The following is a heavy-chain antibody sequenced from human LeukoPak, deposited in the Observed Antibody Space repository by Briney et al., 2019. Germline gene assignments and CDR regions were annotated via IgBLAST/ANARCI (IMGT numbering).Heavy chain of an antibody. D-gene: IGHD3-22*01. J-gene: IGHJ4*02. CDR2: ISASGGST. V-gene: IGHV3-23*01. CDR3: AKFESYDYDSSAYSLDY. Sequence: GGSLRLSCAASGFTFSSSAMSWVRQVPGKGLEWVSGISASGGSTYYADSVRGRFTISRDNSKNTLYLQMNSLRAQDTAVYYCAKFESYDYDSSAYSLDYWGQGTLVTVSS. CDR1: GFTFSSSA.